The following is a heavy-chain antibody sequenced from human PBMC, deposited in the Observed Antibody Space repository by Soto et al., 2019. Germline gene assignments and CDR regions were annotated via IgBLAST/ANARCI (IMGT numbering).Heavy chain of an antibody. D-gene: IGHD6-13*01. J-gene: IGHJ6*02. Sequence: HWVRQAPGQGLEWMGIINPSGGSTSYAQKFQGRVTMTRDTSTSTVYMELSSLRSEDTAVYYCASAPPYSSSWYYYGMDVWGQGTTVTVSS. V-gene: IGHV1-46*01. CDR2: INPSGGST. CDR3: ASAPPYSSSWYYYGMDV.